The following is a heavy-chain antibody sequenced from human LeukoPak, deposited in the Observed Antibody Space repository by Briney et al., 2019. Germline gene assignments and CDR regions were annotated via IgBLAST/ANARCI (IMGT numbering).Heavy chain of an antibody. CDR1: GFTFTTYW. Sequence: GESLRLSCAASGFTFTTYWMSWVRQLPGKGLEWVANINQDGTEKYYVDSVKGRFTISRDNAKNSLDLQMNSLKTEDTAVYYCTRHRYGDSGGDFDYWGQGTLVTVSS. CDR3: TRHRYGDSGGDFDY. V-gene: IGHV3-7*03. J-gene: IGHJ4*02. D-gene: IGHD2-21*02. CDR2: INQDGTEK.